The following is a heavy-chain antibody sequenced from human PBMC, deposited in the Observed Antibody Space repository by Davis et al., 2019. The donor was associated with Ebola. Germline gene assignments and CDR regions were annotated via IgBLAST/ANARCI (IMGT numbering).Heavy chain of an antibody. J-gene: IGHJ6*02. Sequence: PGGSLRLSCAASGFTFSDYYMSWIRQAPGKGLEWVSYISSSSSYTNYADSVKGRFTISRDNAKNSLYLQMNSLRAEDTAVYYCARDGVSGYDTPLSPYYYGMDVWGQGTTVTVSS. V-gene: IGHV3-11*06. CDR3: ARDGVSGYDTPLSPYYYGMDV. CDR1: GFTFSDYY. CDR2: ISSSSSYT. D-gene: IGHD5-12*01.